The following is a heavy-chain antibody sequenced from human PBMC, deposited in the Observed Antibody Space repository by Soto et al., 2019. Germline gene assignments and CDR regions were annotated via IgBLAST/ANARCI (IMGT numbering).Heavy chain of an antibody. CDR3: ARYCHGEDLCFPAP. Sequence: SETLSLTCTVSGGSISSGGYYWSWIRQHPGKGLEWIGYIYYSGSTYYNPSLKSRVTISVDTSKNQFSLKLSSVTAADTAVYYCARYCHGEDLCFPAPRARGTSDPGSS. V-gene: IGHV4-31*03. CDR1: GGSISSGGYY. CDR2: IYYSGST. J-gene: IGHJ5*02. D-gene: IGHD3-10*02.